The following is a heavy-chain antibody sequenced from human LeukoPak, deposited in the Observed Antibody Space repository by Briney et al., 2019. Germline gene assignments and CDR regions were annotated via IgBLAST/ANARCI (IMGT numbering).Heavy chain of an antibody. J-gene: IGHJ5*02. Sequence: LGGSLRLSCAASGFIFSSYEMNWVRQAPGKGPEWISFISSTGSTLHYADSVKGRFTISRDNAKNSLYLQMNSLRAEDTAIYYCARDNWSDWFDPWGQGTLVTVSS. V-gene: IGHV3-48*03. CDR3: ARDNWSDWFDP. D-gene: IGHD1-20*01. CDR2: ISSTGSTL. CDR1: GFIFSSYE.